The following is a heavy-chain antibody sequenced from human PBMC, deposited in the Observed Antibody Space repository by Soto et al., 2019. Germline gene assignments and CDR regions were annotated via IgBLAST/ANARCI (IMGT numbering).Heavy chain of an antibody. D-gene: IGHD1-1*01. J-gene: IGHJ6*02. CDR2: ISYDGSNK. CDR1: GFTFSSYG. Sequence: PGGSLRLSCAASGFTFSSYGMHWVRQAPGKGLEWVAVISYDGSNKYYADSVKGRFTISRDNPKNTLYLQMNSLRAEDTAVYYCAKDLAWERYNHYYYYGMDVWGQGTTVTVSS. CDR3: AKDLAWERYNHYYYYGMDV. V-gene: IGHV3-30*18.